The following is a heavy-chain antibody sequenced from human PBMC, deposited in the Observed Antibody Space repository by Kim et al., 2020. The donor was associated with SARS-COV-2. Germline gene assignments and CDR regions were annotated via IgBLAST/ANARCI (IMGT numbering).Heavy chain of an antibody. Sequence: SVKVSCKASGGTFSSYTISWVRQAPGQGLEWMGRIIPILGIANYAQKFQGRVTITADKSTSTAYMELSSLRSEDTAVYYCARMAGGRGYYYDSSGYSRGLTPYYYGMDVWGQGTTVTVSS. D-gene: IGHD3-22*01. CDR3: ARMAGGRGYYYDSSGYSRGLTPYYYGMDV. V-gene: IGHV1-69*02. CDR2: IIPILGIA. CDR1: GGTFSSYT. J-gene: IGHJ6*02.